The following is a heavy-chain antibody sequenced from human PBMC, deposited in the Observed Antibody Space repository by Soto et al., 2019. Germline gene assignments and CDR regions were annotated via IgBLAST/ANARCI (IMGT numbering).Heavy chain of an antibody. J-gene: IGHJ4*02. CDR2: IYHSGST. CDR1: GYSISSGYY. D-gene: IGHD6-19*01. V-gene: IGHV4-38-2*02. Sequence: SETLSLTCAGSGYSISSGYYWGWIREPPGKGLEGIGSIYHSGSTYYNPSLKSRVTISVDTSKNQFSLKLSSVTAADTAVYYCARDEYISVAGYFDYWGQGTLVTVSS. CDR3: ARDEYISVAGYFDY.